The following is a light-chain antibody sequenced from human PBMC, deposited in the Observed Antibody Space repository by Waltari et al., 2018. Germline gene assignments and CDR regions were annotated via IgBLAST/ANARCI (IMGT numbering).Light chain of an antibody. CDR2: GAS. J-gene: IGKJ1*01. CDR3: QHYVRLPAT. V-gene: IGKV3-20*01. Sequence: IVLTQSPGTLSLSPGERVTLSCRASQSINRALAWYQQKPGQAPRLLIYGASIRDTGIPDRVSGSGSGTDFTLTISSLEPEDFAVYFCQHYVRLPATFGQGTKVEIK. CDR1: QSINRA.